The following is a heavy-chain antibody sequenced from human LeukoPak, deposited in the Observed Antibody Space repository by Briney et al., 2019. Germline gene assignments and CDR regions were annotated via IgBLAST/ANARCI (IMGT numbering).Heavy chain of an antibody. V-gene: IGHV4-30-4*01. J-gene: IGHJ6*03. CDR1: GGSISSGDYY. CDR2: IYYSGST. Sequence: SETLSLTCTVSGGSISSGDYYWSWIRQPPGKGLEWIGYIYYSGSTYYNPSLKSRVTISVDTSKNQFSLKLNSVTAADTAVYYCHCSSISTFGHYYYMDVWGKGTTATVSS. CDR3: HCSSISTFGHYYYMDV. D-gene: IGHD2-2*01.